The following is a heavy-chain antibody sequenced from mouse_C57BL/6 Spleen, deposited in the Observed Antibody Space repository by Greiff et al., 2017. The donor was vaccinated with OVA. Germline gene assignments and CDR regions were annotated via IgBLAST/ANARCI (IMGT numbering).Heavy chain of an antibody. D-gene: IGHD1-1*01. CDR2: IFPGDGDT. J-gene: IGHJ4*01. CDR3: ARDGSSYYAMDY. V-gene: IGHV1-80*01. Sequence: VQLQQSGAELVKPGASVKISCKASGYAFSSYWMNWVKQRPGTGLEWIGQIFPGDGDTNYNGKFKGKATLTADKSSSTAYMQLSSLTSEDSAVYFCARDGSSYYAMDYWGQGTSVTVSS. CDR1: GYAFSSYW.